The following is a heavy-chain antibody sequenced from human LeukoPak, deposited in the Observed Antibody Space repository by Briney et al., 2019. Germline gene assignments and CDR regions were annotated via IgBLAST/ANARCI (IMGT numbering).Heavy chain of an antibody. Sequence: SQTLSLTCAISGDSVSSNSAAWNWIRQSPSRGLEWLGRTYYRSKWYNDCAVSVKSRITINPDTSKNQFSLQLNSVTPEDTAVYYCARGGGKYCSGGSCYSNYYYGMDVWGQGTTVTVSS. V-gene: IGHV6-1*01. CDR2: TYYRSKWYN. J-gene: IGHJ6*02. CDR3: ARGGGKYCSGGSCYSNYYYGMDV. CDR1: GDSVSSNSAA. D-gene: IGHD2-15*01.